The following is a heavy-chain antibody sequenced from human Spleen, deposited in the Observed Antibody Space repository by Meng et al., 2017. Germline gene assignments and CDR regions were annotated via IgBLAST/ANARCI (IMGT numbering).Heavy chain of an antibody. CDR1: GFTFSNYA. D-gene: IGHD2-15*01. CDR3: VRDFGGNSDS. J-gene: IGHJ5*01. Sequence: EVKLLESGGHLVQPGGSRRLSCAASGFTFSNYAMSWVRQAPGKGLEWVSGISGSGGSTYYADSVKGRFTISRDNAKNTLYLQMDSLRAEDTAVYYCVRDFGGNSDSWGQGTLVTVSS. CDR2: ISGSGGST. V-gene: IGHV3-23*01.